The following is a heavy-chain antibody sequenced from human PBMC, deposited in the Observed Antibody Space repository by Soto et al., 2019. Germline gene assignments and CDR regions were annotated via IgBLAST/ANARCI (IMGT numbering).Heavy chain of an antibody. V-gene: IGHV3-23*01. CDR2: ISGSGGST. J-gene: IGHJ4*02. Sequence: EVQLLESGGGLVQPGGSQRLSCAASGFTFSSYAMSWVRQAPGKGLEWVSAISGSGGSTYYADSVKGRFTISRDNSKNTLYLQMNSLRAEDTAVYYCANHQPPYYYDSSGYYPYYFDYWGQGTLVTVSS. D-gene: IGHD3-22*01. CDR1: GFTFSSYA. CDR3: ANHQPPYYYDSSGYYPYYFDY.